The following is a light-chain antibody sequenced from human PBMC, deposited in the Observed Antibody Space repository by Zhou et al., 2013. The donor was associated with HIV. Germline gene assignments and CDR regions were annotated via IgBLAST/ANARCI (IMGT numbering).Light chain of an antibody. CDR1: QDISNY. CDR2: AAS. Sequence: DIQMTQSPSSLSASVGDRVTITCRASQDISNYLAWYQQKSGKVPKLLIYAASTLQSGVPSRFSGSGSGTEFTLTISRLQPEDFATYYCQQANTFPLTFGGGTKV. V-gene: IGKV1-27*01. J-gene: IGKJ4*01. CDR3: QQANTFPLT.